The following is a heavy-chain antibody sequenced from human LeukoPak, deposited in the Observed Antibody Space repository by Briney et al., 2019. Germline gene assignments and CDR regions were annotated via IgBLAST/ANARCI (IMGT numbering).Heavy chain of an antibody. Sequence: SETLSLTCTVSGGSISSDYWSWIRQPPGKGLEWIGYIYYRGSTNYSPSLKSRVTISVDTSKNQLSLKLSSVTAADTAVYYCARLSGYSSGHYYSDYWGQGTLVTVSS. J-gene: IGHJ4*02. V-gene: IGHV4-59*01. CDR2: IYYRGST. CDR3: ARLSGYSSGHYYSDY. D-gene: IGHD3-22*01. CDR1: GGSISSDY.